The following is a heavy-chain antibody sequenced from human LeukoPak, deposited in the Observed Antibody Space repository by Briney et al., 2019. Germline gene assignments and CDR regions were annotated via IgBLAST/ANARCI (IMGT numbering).Heavy chain of an antibody. Sequence: SETLSLTCTVSGVSITTHYWSWIRRPAGKGLEWIGRIHTSGSTNYNPSLEGRATMSLDTSKNQFSLNLSSVTAADTALYYCARNLGYNWFGPWGQGTLATVSS. CDR1: GVSITTHY. J-gene: IGHJ5*02. CDR3: ARNLGYNWFGP. V-gene: IGHV4-4*07. CDR2: IHTSGST. D-gene: IGHD1-26*01.